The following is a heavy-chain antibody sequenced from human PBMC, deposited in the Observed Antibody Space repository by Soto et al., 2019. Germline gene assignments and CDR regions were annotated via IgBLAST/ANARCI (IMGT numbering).Heavy chain of an antibody. CDR3: ARFYKGFGAPGNWFDP. V-gene: IGHV5-51*01. CDR1: GYSFTSYW. J-gene: IGHJ5*02. D-gene: IGHD3-10*01. CDR2: IYPGDSDT. Sequence: GESLKISCKGSGYSFTSYWIGWVRQMPGKGLEWMGIIYPGDSDTRYSPSFQGQVTISADKSISTAYLQWSSLKASDTAMYYCARFYKGFGAPGNWFDPWGQGTLVTVSS.